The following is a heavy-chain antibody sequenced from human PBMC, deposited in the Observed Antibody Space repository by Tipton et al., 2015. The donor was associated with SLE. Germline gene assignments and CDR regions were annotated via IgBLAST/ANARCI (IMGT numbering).Heavy chain of an antibody. D-gene: IGHD1-26*01. CDR3: ARDRLGGPSDS. V-gene: IGHV4-59*01. Sequence: TLSLTCTVSGGSFSGYYWNWIRQPPGKGLEWIGYIYDSGTTNFNPSLKSRVIISEDTSKNQFSLKLSSVTAADTAVYYCARDRLGGPSDSWGQGTLVTVSS. CDR1: GGSFSGYY. J-gene: IGHJ4*02. CDR2: IYDSGTT.